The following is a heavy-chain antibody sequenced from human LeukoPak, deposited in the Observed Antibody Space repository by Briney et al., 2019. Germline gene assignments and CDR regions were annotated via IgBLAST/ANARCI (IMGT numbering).Heavy chain of an antibody. V-gene: IGHV3-21*01. CDR2: ISSSSSYI. CDR3: ARVLEYSSPPDY. D-gene: IGHD6-6*01. J-gene: IGHJ4*02. Sequence: GGSLRLSCAASGFTFSSYSMNWVRQAPGKGLEWVSSISSSSSYIYYADSVKGRFTISRDNAKNSLYLQMNSLRAEDTAVYHCARVLEYSSPPDYWGQGTLVTVSS. CDR1: GFTFSSYS.